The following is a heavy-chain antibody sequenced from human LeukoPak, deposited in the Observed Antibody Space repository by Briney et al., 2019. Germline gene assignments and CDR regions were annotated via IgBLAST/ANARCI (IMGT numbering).Heavy chain of an antibody. CDR3: ARDGTGTIDY. Sequence: SETLSLTCTVSGGSVSSGSYYWSWIRQPPGKGLEWIGYIYYSGSTNYNPSLKSRVTISVDTSKNQFSLKLSSVTAADTAVYYCARDGTGTIDYRGQGTLVTVSS. V-gene: IGHV4-61*01. CDR1: GGSVSSGSYY. CDR2: IYYSGST. J-gene: IGHJ4*02. D-gene: IGHD3/OR15-3a*01.